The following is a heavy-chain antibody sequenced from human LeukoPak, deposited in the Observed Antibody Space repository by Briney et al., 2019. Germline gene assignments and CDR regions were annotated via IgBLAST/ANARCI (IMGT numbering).Heavy chain of an antibody. CDR2: ITNDGSST. Sequence: GGSLRLSCAASGLTFSSHWMHWVRQAPGKGLVWVSRITNDGSSTTYADSVKGRFTISRDNSKNTLYLQMNSLRAEDTAVYYCAREDGYNAPFDYWGQGTLVTVSS. D-gene: IGHD5-24*01. V-gene: IGHV3-74*01. CDR3: AREDGYNAPFDY. CDR1: GLTFSSHW. J-gene: IGHJ4*02.